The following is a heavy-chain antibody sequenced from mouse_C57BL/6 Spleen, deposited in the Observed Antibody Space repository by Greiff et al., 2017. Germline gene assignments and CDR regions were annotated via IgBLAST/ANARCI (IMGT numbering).Heavy chain of an antibody. CDR3: ERESDYYGSSHFDC. Sequence: VQLQQSGPELVKPGASVKISCKASGYAFSSSWMNWVKQRPGKGLEWIGRIYPGDGDTNYHGKFKGKATLTADKSSSTADMQRSRLTLEESAVYLSERESDYYGSSHFDCWGEGTTLTVTS. CDR1: GYAFSSSW. CDR2: IYPGDGDT. D-gene: IGHD1-1*01. V-gene: IGHV1-82*01. J-gene: IGHJ2*01.